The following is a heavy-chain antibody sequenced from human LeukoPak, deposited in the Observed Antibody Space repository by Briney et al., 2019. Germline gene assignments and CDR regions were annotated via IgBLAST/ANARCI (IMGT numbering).Heavy chain of an antibody. V-gene: IGHV1-2*02. J-gene: IGHJ4*02. CDR2: INPNSGGT. Sequence: APVKVSCKASGYTFTGYYMHWVRQAPGQGLEWMGWINPNSGGTNYAQKFQGRVTMTRDTSISTAYMELSRLRSDDTAVYYCATLTRLLWFGWETFDYWGQGTLVTVSS. CDR1: GYTFTGYY. D-gene: IGHD3-10*01. CDR3: ATLTRLLWFGWETFDY.